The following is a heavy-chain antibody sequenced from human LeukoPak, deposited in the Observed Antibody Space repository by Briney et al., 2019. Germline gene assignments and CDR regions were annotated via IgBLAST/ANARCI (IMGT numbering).Heavy chain of an antibody. V-gene: IGHV3-11*06. J-gene: IGHJ4*02. CDR2: ITSSSDYT. D-gene: IGHD5-24*01. Sequence: GGSLRLSCAASGFTFSDSYMSWIRQAPGKGLEWVSYITSSSDYTNYVDSVKGRFTISRDNAKNSLYLQMNSLRAEDTAVYYCARFGYNDFDYWGQGTLVTVS. CDR3: ARFGYNDFDY. CDR1: GFTFSDSY.